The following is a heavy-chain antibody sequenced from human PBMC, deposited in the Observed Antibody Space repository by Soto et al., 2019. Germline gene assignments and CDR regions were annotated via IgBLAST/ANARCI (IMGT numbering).Heavy chain of an antibody. D-gene: IGHD2-15*01. Sequence: GGSLRLSCAASGFTFSSYAMSWVRQAPGKGLEWVSAISGSGGSTYYADSVKGRFTISRDNSKNTLYLQMNSLRAEDTAVYYCAKGDCSGGSCYSEMPNGVFAFWGQGTMVTVSS. J-gene: IGHJ3*01. V-gene: IGHV3-23*01. CDR1: GFTFSSYA. CDR2: ISGSGGST. CDR3: AKGDCSGGSCYSEMPNGVFAF.